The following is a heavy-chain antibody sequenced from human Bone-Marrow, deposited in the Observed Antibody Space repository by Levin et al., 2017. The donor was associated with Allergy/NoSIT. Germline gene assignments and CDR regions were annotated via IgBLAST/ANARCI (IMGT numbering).Heavy chain of an antibody. CDR1: EFTFNRYA. CDR3: ARGRVSARASFDY. Sequence: ETLSLTCVASEFTFNRYAMTWVRQAPGKGLEWVSSISGSGGSKHYGDSVKGRFIISRDNSRNSLYLQMNSLRAEDTAVYYCARGRVSARASFDYWGQGTLVTVSS. CDR2: ISGSGGSK. J-gene: IGHJ4*02. V-gene: IGHV3-23*01. D-gene: IGHD6-13*01.